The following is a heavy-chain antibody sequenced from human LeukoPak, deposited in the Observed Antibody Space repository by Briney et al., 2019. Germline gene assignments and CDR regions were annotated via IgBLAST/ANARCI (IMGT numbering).Heavy chain of an antibody. V-gene: IGHV1-2*02. Sequence: ASVKVSCKASGYSFTSYDLNWVRQAPGQGLEWMGWITPNSGGTNYPQKFQGRVTMTRDTSITTAYMELSRLRSDDTAIYYCARGGSSSKWYEVSLDYWGQGTLVTVSS. D-gene: IGHD6-13*01. J-gene: IGHJ4*02. CDR3: ARGGSSSKWYEVSLDY. CDR2: ITPNSGGT. CDR1: GYSFTSYD.